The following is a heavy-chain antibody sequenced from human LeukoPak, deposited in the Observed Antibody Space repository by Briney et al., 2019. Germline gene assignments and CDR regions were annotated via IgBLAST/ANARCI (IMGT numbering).Heavy chain of an antibody. D-gene: IGHD3-10*01. V-gene: IGHV3-23*01. CDR1: GFTFSSYA. CDR2: INGSGSST. Sequence: GSLTLSCAVSGFTFSSYAMSWVRQPPGKGLEWVSTINGSGSSTYYADSVKGRFTIFRANSIKKPVLLMNSTGADATAAYYCAKVIIIYDSPLKSFDYWGQGTLVTVSS. CDR3: AKVIIIYDSPLKSFDY. J-gene: IGHJ4*02.